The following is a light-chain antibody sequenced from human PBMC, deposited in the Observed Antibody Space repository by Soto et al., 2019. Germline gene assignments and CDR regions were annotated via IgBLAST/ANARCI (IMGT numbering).Light chain of an antibody. V-gene: IGKV3-11*01. Sequence: EIVLTQSPATLSLSPGERATLSCRASQSVNTFLVWYQQKPGQAPRLLIYDASNRATGIPARFSGSGSGTDFTLTISSLEPEDFAVYYCQQRAIWPPYTFGQGTKLDIK. CDR3: QQRAIWPPYT. CDR1: QSVNTF. J-gene: IGKJ2*01. CDR2: DAS.